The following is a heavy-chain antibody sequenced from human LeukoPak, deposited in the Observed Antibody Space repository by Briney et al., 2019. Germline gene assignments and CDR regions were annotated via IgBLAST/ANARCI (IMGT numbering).Heavy chain of an antibody. V-gene: IGHV1-69*13. J-gene: IGHJ4*02. CDR3: ARAHLGDYGDYQSPKYYFDY. CDR1: GGTFSSYA. Sequence: SVKVSCKASGGTFSSYAISWVRQAPGQGLEWMGGIIPIFGTANYAQKFLGRVTITADESTSTAYMELSSLRSEDTAVYYCARAHLGDYGDYQSPKYYFDYWGQGTLVTVSS. D-gene: IGHD4-17*01. CDR2: IIPIFGTA.